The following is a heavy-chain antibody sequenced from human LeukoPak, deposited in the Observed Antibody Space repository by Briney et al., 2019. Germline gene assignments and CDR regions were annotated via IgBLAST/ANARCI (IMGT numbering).Heavy chain of an antibody. V-gene: IGHV3-74*01. J-gene: IGHJ4*02. CDR2: ICPDGTVT. CDR3: VRDFRSADY. Sequence: GGSLRLSCAASGFTFSPYCMTWFRKAPGKGPMWVSRICPDGTVTNYADSVKARFIISRDNARNTVYLQMNSLRVEDTAVYYCVRDFRSADYWGQGTLVTVSS. CDR1: GFTFSPYC.